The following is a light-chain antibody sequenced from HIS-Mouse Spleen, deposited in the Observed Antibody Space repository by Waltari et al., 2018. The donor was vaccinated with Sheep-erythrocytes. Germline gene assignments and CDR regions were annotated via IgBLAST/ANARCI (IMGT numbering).Light chain of an antibody. CDR2: EDN. CDR1: SRSIASNY. Sequence: NFMLTQSHSVSESPGKTVTISCTRSSRSIASNYVQWYQQRPGSAPTTVIYEDNQRPSGVPDRFSGSIDSSSNSASLTISGLKTEDEADYYCQSYDSSNHGVFGGGTKLTVL. CDR3: QSYDSSNHGV. J-gene: IGLJ3*02. V-gene: IGLV6-57*04.